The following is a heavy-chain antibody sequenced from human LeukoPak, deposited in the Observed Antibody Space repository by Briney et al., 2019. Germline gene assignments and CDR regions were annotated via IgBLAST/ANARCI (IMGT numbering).Heavy chain of an antibody. V-gene: IGHV3-7*02. CDR1: GLTLGDWW. J-gene: IGHJ4*02. CDR3: ARGPYSSNWYVDY. CDR2: IGKDGSDK. D-gene: IGHD6-13*01. Sequence: PGGSLRLSCAVSGLTLGDWWMTWVRQAPGKGLEWVATIGKDGSDKYYVDSVKGRFTISRDSAKNSLYLQMNSLRAEDTAVYYCARGPYSSNWYVDYWGQGTLVTVAS.